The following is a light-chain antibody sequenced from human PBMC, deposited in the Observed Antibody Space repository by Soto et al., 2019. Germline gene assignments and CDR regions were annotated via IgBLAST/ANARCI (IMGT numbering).Light chain of an antibody. CDR2: GAS. J-gene: IGKJ5*01. CDR3: QQRSSWPLT. CDR1: QSVSSN. V-gene: IGKV3-11*01. Sequence: EIVLTQTPGTLSLSPGERATLPYMASQSVSSNLAWYQQKPGQAPRLLIYGASTRATGIPARFSGSGSGTEFTLTISSLEPEDFAVYYCQQRSSWPLTFGQGTRLEIK.